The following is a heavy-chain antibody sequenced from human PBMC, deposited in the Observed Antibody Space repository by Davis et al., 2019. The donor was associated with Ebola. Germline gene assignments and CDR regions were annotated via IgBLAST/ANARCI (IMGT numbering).Heavy chain of an antibody. Sequence: SETLSLTCAVSGGSISSGGYSWSWIRQPPGKGLEWIGYIYHSGSTYYNPSLKSRVTISVDRSKNQFSLKLSSVTAADTAVYYCAGSSSWYEIDYWGQGTLVTVSS. CDR2: IYHSGST. V-gene: IGHV4-30-2*01. J-gene: IGHJ4*02. D-gene: IGHD6-13*01. CDR3: AGSSSWYEIDY. CDR1: GGSISSGGYS.